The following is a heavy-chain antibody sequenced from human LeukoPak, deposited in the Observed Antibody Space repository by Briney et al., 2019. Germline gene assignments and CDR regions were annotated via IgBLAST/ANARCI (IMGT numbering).Heavy chain of an antibody. CDR1: GSTFSSYE. V-gene: IGHV3-48*03. J-gene: IGHJ5*02. CDR3: ARVMADIVVVPAAMLFDP. Sequence: GGSLRLSCAASGSTFSSYEMNWVRQAPGKGLEWVSYISSSGSTIYYADSVKGRFTISRDNAKNSLYLQMNSLRAEDTAVYYCARVMADIVVVPAAMLFDPWGQGTLVTVSS. D-gene: IGHD2-2*01. CDR2: ISSSGSTI.